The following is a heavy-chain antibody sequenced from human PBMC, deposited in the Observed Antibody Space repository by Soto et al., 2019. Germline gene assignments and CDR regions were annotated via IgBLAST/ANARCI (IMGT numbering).Heavy chain of an antibody. J-gene: IGHJ6*02. D-gene: IGHD3-16*01. CDR2: IDRSGEIA. V-gene: IGHV3-23*01. Sequence: EVQLSESGGGLVQFGGSLRLSCEASGSSFSAYAINWVRQAPGKGLEWVSAIDRSGEIAYYADSVKGRFTISRDNAKNTLYLQMNSLRAEDTAVYYCAKGGFWVHYGMDVWGPGTTVTVSS. CDR3: AKGGFWVHYGMDV. CDR1: GSSFSAYA.